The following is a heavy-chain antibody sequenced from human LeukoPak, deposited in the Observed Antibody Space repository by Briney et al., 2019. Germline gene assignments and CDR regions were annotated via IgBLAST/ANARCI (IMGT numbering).Heavy chain of an antibody. D-gene: IGHD7-27*01. J-gene: IGHJ3*02. CDR3: ARIRLGRWPTPQGAFDI. V-gene: IGHV4-39*01. CDR2: IYYSGST. CDR1: GGSISSSSYY. Sequence: SETLSLTCTVSGGSISSSSYYWGWIRQPPGKGLEWIGSIYYSGSTYYNPSLKSRVTISVDTSKNQFSLKLSSVTAADTAVYYCARIRLGRWPTPQGAFDIWGQGTMVTVSS.